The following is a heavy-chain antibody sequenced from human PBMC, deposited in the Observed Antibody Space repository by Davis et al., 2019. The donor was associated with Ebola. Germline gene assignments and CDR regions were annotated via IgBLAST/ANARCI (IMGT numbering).Heavy chain of an antibody. CDR3: ARSGIFGVVISSYYGMDV. CDR2: IIPILGIA. Sequence: AASVKVSCKASGGTFSSHAISWVRQAPGQGLEWMGRIIPILGIANYAQKFQGRVTITADESTSTAYMELSSLRSEDTAVYYCARSGIFGVVISSYYGMDVWGKGTTVTVSS. J-gene: IGHJ6*04. D-gene: IGHD3-3*01. V-gene: IGHV1-69*04. CDR1: GGTFSSHA.